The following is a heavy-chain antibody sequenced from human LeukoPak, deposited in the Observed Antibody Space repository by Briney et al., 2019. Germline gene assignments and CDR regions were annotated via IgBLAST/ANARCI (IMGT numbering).Heavy chain of an antibody. CDR1: GFTFNSYT. CDR3: ARDYWPVDIVATIGY. V-gene: IGHV3-21*01. D-gene: IGHD5-12*01. J-gene: IGHJ4*02. CDR2: ISSSSSYI. Sequence: SGGSLRLSCAASGFTFNSYTMNWVRQAPGKGLEWVSSISSSSSYIYYADSVKGRFTISRDNAKNSLYLQMNSLRAEDTAVYYCARDYWPVDIVATIGYWGQGTLVTVSS.